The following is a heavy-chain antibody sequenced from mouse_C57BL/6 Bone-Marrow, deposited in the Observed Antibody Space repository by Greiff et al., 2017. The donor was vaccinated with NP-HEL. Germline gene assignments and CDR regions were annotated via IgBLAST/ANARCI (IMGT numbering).Heavy chain of an antibody. D-gene: IGHD2-2*01. CDR2: INPNNGGT. V-gene: IGHV1-26*01. J-gene: IGHJ2*01. CDR3: ARVVTTRGNYFDS. Sequence: EVQLQQSGPELVKPGASVKISCKASGYTFTDYYMNWVKQSHGKSLEWIGDINPNNGGTSYSQKFKGKATLTVDKSSSTAYMELRSLTSEDSAVYYSARVVTTRGNYFDSWGQGTTLTVSS. CDR1: GYTFTDYY.